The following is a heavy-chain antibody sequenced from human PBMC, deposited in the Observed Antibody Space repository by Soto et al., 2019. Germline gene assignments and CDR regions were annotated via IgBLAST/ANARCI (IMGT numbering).Heavy chain of an antibody. V-gene: IGHV4-39*01. Sequence: PSETLSLTXTVSGGSISSSSYYWGWIRQPPGKGLEWIGSIYYSGSTYYNPSLKSRVTISVDTSKNQFSLKLSSVTAADTAVYYCARLGLIRYCSGGSCYPNYYGMDVWGQGTTVTVSS. CDR2: IYYSGST. CDR1: GGSISSSSYY. CDR3: ARLGLIRYCSGGSCYPNYYGMDV. D-gene: IGHD2-15*01. J-gene: IGHJ6*02.